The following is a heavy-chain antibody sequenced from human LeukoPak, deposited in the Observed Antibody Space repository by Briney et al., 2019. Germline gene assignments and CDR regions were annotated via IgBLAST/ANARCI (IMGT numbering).Heavy chain of an antibody. CDR1: GYTFTSYD. CDR2: ISGYNGNT. D-gene: IGHD3-22*01. Sequence: GASVKVSCKASGYTFTSYDINWVRQAPGQGLEWMGWISGYNGNTNYAQKFQGRVTMTRDTSTSTAYMELRSLRSDDTAVYYCARDGHRMYYYESSVYRFDYWGQGTLVTVSS. J-gene: IGHJ4*02. V-gene: IGHV1-18*01. CDR3: ARDGHRMYYYESSVYRFDY.